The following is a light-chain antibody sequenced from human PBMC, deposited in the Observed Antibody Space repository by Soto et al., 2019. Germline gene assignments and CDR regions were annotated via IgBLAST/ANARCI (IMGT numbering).Light chain of an antibody. CDR1: SSDVGGYNY. CDR2: EVS. J-gene: IGLJ1*01. Sequence: QSALTQPASVSGSPGQSITISCTGTSSDVGGYNYVSWYQQHPGKAPKLMIYEVSNRPSGVSNRFSGSKSGNTASLTISRLQAEDEADYDCSSYTSSSTLVFGTGTKLTVL. CDR3: SSYTSSSTLV. V-gene: IGLV2-14*01.